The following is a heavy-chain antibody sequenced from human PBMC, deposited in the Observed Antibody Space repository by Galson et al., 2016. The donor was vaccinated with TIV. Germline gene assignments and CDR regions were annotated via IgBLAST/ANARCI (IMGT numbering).Heavy chain of an antibody. Sequence: ETLSLPCSVSGASIATSSNYWVWIRQPPGKGLEWIGTIFHSGSTNYNPSLKSRVTISVDKSKNQFSLKLRSVTAADTAVYYCARDSHYGPYYYGMDVWGQGTTVTVSS. CDR1: GASIATSSNY. V-gene: IGHV4-39*07. CDR2: IFHSGST. CDR3: ARDSHYGPYYYGMDV. J-gene: IGHJ6*02. D-gene: IGHD4-17*01.